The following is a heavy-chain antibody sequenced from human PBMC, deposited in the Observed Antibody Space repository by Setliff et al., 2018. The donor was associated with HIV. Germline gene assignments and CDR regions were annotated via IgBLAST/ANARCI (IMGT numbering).Heavy chain of an antibody. V-gene: IGHV4-4*01. CDR1: GFTFSNYIM. CDR2: IFHSGNT. Sequence: PGGSLRLSCAASGFTFSNYIMNWVRQSPGKGLEWIGEIFHSGNTNYNPSLRSRVTMSIDKSKKQFSLKVTSVTAADTAVYFCARESAGGTTDTYPFDYWGEGILVTVSS. D-gene: IGHD4-4*01. J-gene: IGHJ4*02. CDR3: ARESAGGTTDTYPFDY.